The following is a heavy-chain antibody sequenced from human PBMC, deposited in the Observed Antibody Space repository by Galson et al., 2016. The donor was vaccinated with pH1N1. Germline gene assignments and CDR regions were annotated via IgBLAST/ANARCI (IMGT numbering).Heavy chain of an antibody. CDR2: ISGRGDAT. D-gene: IGHD6-19*01. V-gene: IGHV3-23*01. Sequence: SLRLSCAASGFTVSSNSMSWVRQAPGKGLEWISAISGRGDATFYADSVKGRFTISRDSSKNTLYLQLNSLRAEDTAVYYCAKHDTYSSGSYFDYWGQGTLVTVSS. CDR1: GFTVSSNS. J-gene: IGHJ4*02. CDR3: AKHDTYSSGSYFDY.